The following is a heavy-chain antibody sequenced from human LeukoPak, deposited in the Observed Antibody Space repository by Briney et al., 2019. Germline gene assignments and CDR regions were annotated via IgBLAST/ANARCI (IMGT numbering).Heavy chain of an antibody. V-gene: IGHV1-18*01. Sequence: GASVKVSCKASGYTFTSYDINWVRQAPGQGLEWMGWISAYNGNTNYAQKLQGRVTMTTDTSTSTAYMELRSLRSDDTAVYYCARDKGVVVAANFDYWGQGTLVTVSS. CDR2: ISAYNGNT. CDR3: ARDKGVVVAANFDY. D-gene: IGHD2-15*01. J-gene: IGHJ4*02. CDR1: GYTFTSYD.